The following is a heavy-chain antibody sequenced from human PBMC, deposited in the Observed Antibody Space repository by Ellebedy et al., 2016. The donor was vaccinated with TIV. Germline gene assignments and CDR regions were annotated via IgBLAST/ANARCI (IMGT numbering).Heavy chain of an antibody. CDR3: ARPPVGY. J-gene: IGHJ4*02. V-gene: IGHV3-11*01. CDR2: ISKSGSTI. Sequence: GGSLRLSCAASGFPFRDSYMRCILQAPGPFLAWLSYISKSGSTIYYADSVKGRFTISRDNAKNSVSLQMNSLRVEDTAVYYCARPPVGYWGQGTLGTVSS. D-gene: IGHD1-26*01. CDR1: GFPFRDSY.